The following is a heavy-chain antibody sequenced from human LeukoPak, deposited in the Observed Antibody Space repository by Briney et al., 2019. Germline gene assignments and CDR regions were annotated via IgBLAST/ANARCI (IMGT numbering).Heavy chain of an antibody. CDR1: GFTFSSYA. Sequence: PGGSLRLSCAASGFTFSSYAMHWVRQAPGKGLEWVAVISYDGSNKYYADSVKGRFTISRDNSKNTLYLQMNSLRAEDTAVYYCARRYSYSEYYFDYWGQGTLVTVSS. V-gene: IGHV3-30-3*01. CDR3: ARRYSYSEYYFDY. D-gene: IGHD5-18*01. CDR2: ISYDGSNK. J-gene: IGHJ4*02.